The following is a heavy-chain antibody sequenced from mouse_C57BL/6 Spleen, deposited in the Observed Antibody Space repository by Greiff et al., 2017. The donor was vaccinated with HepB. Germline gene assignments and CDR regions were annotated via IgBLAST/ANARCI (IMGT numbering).Heavy chain of an antibody. D-gene: IGHD2-4*01. CDR1: GYSITSGYY. V-gene: IGHV3-6*01. J-gene: IGHJ4*01. CDR2: ISYDGSN. Sequence: EVKLVESGPGLVKPSQSLSLTCSVTGYSITSGYYWDWIRQFPGNKLEWMGYISYDGSNNYNPSLKNRISITRDTSKNQFFLKLNSVTTEDTATYYCASQRLNYYAMDYWGQGTSVTVSS. CDR3: ASQRLNYYAMDY.